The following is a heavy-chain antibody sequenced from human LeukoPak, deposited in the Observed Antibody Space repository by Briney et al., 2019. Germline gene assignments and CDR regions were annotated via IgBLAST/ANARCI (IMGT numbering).Heavy chain of an antibody. J-gene: IGHJ5*02. CDR1: GGSFSGYY. V-gene: IGHV4-34*01. CDR2: INHSGST. D-gene: IGHD1-26*01. Sequence: PSETLSLTCAVYGGSFSGYYWSWIRQPPGKGLEWIGEINHSGSTNYNPPLKSRVTISVDTSKNQFSLKLSSVTAADTAVYYCAREGPGSGSYRNWFDPWGQGTLVTVSS. CDR3: AREGPGSGSYRNWFDP.